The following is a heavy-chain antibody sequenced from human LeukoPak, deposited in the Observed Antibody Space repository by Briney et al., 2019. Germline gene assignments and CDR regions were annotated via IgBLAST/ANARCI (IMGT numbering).Heavy chain of an antibody. Sequence: GGSLRLSCLASGFSLNSYTMNSVRAAPGKGLEWVSTISPVSSYTWYAESVKGRFTISRDNPKNSLYLQMDSLRAEDTAVYYCVRDVSRRIGMDVWGQGTTVSVSS. D-gene: IGHD2/OR15-2a*01. CDR3: VRDVSRRIGMDV. V-gene: IGHV3-21*01. CDR1: GFSLNSYT. J-gene: IGHJ6*02. CDR2: ISPVSSYT.